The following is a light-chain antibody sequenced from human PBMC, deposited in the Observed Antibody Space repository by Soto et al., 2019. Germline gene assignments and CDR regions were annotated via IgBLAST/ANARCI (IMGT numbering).Light chain of an antibody. CDR3: QQRSNWPPYA. V-gene: IGKV3-11*01. CDR1: QSVSSY. J-gene: IGKJ2*01. Sequence: EIVLTQSPATLSLSPGERATLSCRASQSVSSYLAWYQQKPGQAPRLLIYDASNRATGIPARFSGSGSGTDFTLTISSLEAEDFAVYYCQQRSNWPPYAFGQGTKRAIK. CDR2: DAS.